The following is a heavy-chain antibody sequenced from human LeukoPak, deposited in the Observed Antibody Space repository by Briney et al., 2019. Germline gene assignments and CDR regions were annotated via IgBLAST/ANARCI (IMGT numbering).Heavy chain of an antibody. J-gene: IGHJ3*02. CDR2: INHSGST. V-gene: IGHV4-34*01. Sequence: SETLSLTCAVYGGSFSGYYWSWIRQPPGKGLEWIGEINHSGSTNYNPSLKSRVTISVDTSKNQFSLKLSSVTAADTAVYYCARTDTAFDAFDIWGQGTMVTVSS. CDR3: ARTDTAFDAFDI. CDR1: GGSFSGYY. D-gene: IGHD4-17*01.